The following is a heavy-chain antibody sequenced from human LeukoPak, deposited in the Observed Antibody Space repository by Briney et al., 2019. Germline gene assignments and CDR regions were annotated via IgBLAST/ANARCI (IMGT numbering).Heavy chain of an antibody. CDR2: IYYSGST. J-gene: IGHJ4*02. D-gene: IGHD6-13*01. CDR3: ARGSASLWESSSWYNY. Sequence: PSETLSLTCTVSGGSISSSSYYWGWIRQPPGKGLEWIGSIYYSGSTYYNPSLKSRVTISVDTSKNQFSLKLSSVTAADTAVYYCARGSASLWESSSWYNYWGQGTLVTVSS. CDR1: GGSISSSSYY. V-gene: IGHV4-39*07.